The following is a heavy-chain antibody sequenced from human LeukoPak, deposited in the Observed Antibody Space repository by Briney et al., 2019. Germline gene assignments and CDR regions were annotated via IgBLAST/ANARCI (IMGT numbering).Heavy chain of an antibody. V-gene: IGHV4-39*01. J-gene: IGHJ3*02. CDR2: IYYSGNT. D-gene: IGHD2-2*01. Sequence: SETLSLTCTVSGGSISSSSYFWGWIRQPPGKGLEWIGIIYYSGNTYYNPSLKSRVTISVDTSKNQFSLKLSSVTAADTAVYYCASYCSSTSCPHRRAFDIWGQGTMVTVSS. CDR1: GGSISSSSYF. CDR3: ASYCSSTSCPHRRAFDI.